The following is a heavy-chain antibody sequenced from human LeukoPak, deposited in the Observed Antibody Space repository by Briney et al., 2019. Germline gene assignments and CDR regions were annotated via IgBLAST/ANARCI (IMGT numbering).Heavy chain of an antibody. D-gene: IGHD6-13*01. CDR1: GFTFSDYW. J-gene: IGHJ4*02. V-gene: IGHV3-7*01. CDR2: IKQDGSEK. Sequence: GSLRLSCAASGFTFSDYWMNWVRQAPGKGLEWLANIKQDGSEKYYVDSVKGRFTISRDNAKNSLYLQMNSLSADDTAVYYCARGRSSWSTLDYWGQGTLVTVSS. CDR3: ARGRSSWSTLDY.